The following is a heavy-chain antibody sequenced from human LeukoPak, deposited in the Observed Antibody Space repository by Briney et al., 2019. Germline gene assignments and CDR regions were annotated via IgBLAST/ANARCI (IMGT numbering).Heavy chain of an antibody. J-gene: IGHJ4*02. CDR1: GYTFIDYY. CDR3: ATPEYNWNYVLYY. Sequence: GASVKVSCKASGYTFIDYYMHWVRQAPGQGLEWMGWINPNSGGTNYAQKFQGRVTMTRDTSISTAYMELSRLRSDDTAVYYCATPEYNWNYVLYYWGQGTLVTVSS. V-gene: IGHV1-2*02. CDR2: INPNSGGT. D-gene: IGHD1-7*01.